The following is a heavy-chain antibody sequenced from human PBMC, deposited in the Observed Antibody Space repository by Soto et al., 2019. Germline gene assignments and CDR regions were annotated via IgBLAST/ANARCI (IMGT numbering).Heavy chain of an antibody. CDR1: GGSISSYC. CDR3: ARRWGPTFDF. J-gene: IGHJ4*02. CDR2: IYYSGST. V-gene: IGHV4-59*01. D-gene: IGHD1-26*01. Sequence: SETLSLTCTVSGGSISSYCWSWIRQPPGKGLEWIGYIYYSGSTNYNPSLKSRVTISVDTSKNQFSLKLSSVTAADTAVYYCARRWGPTFDFWGQGTLVTVSS.